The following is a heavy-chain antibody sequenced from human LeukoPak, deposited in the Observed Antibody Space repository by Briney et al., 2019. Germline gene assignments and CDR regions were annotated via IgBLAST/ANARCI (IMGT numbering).Heavy chain of an antibody. J-gene: IGHJ3*01. CDR1: GFXFSXXA. CDR2: ISYSGANS. CDR3: ARDMQLST. D-gene: IGHD3-16*02. V-gene: IGHV3-23*01. Sequence: GGSLRLSCAASGFXFSXXAXXWVXXXPXEGLEWVSLISYSGANSYYTDSVRGRFTISRDNSKDTLFLQMNSLRAEDTAIYYCARDMQLSTWGLGTMVTVSS.